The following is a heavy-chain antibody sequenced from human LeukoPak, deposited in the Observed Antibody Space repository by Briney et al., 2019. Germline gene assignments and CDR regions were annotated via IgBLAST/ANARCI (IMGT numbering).Heavy chain of an antibody. CDR2: INPNSGGT. V-gene: IGHV1-2*02. Sequence: ASVKVSCKASGYTFTGYYMHWVRQAPGQGLEWMGWINPNSGGTNYAQKFQGRVTMTRDTSISTAYMELSRLRSDDTAVYYCAGPSRVVPAADYYYYGMDVWGQGTTVTVSS. CDR3: AGPSRVVPAADYYYYGMDV. CDR1: GYTFTGYY. J-gene: IGHJ6*02. D-gene: IGHD2-2*01.